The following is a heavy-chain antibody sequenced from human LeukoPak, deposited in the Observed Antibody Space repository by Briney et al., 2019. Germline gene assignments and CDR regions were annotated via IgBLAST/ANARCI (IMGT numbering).Heavy chain of an antibody. Sequence: SETLSLTCSVSGVSMTNDRWTWIRQAPGKGLEWIGYMSDSGQTNYNPSLRSRATVSVDTSKSQCSLRLTSVTSADTAVYYCARITGYFDSGGSYYWGFFDYRGQGSLVTVSS. J-gene: IGHJ4*02. D-gene: IGHD3-22*01. CDR2: MSDSGQT. CDR3: ARITGYFDSGGSYYWGFFDY. CDR1: GVSMTNDR. V-gene: IGHV4-59*01.